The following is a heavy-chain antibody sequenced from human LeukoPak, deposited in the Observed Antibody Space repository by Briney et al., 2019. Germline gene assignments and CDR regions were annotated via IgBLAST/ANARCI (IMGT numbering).Heavy chain of an antibody. V-gene: IGHV4-39*07. J-gene: IGHJ4*02. CDR3: ARLLIRISGYSRSTDDY. CDR2: IYYSGST. Sequence: SETLSLTCTVSGGSISSSSYYWGWIRQPPGKGLEWIGSIYYSGSTYYNPSLKSRVTISVDTSKNQFSLKLSSVTAADTAVYYCARLLIRISGYSRSTDDYWGQGTLVTVSS. CDR1: GGSISSSSYY. D-gene: IGHD3-22*01.